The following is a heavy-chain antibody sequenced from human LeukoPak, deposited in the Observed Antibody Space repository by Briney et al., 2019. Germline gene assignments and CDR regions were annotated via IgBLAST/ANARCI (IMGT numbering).Heavy chain of an antibody. CDR1: GGSLSGYY. Sequence: PSETLSLTCAVYGGSLSGYYWSWIRQPPGKGLEWIGEINHSGSTNYNPSLKSRVTISVDTSKNQFSLKLSSVTAADTAVYYCASRRDGPKLGPWGQGTLVTVSS. D-gene: IGHD3-16*01. V-gene: IGHV4-34*01. CDR3: ASRRDGPKLGP. CDR2: INHSGST. J-gene: IGHJ5*02.